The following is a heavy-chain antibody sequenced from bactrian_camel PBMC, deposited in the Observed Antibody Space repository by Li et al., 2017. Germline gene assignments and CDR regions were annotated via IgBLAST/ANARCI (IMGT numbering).Heavy chain of an antibody. CDR2: IYSDGSNT. V-gene: IGHV3-2*01. J-gene: IGHJ4*01. Sequence: HVQLVESGGGMVQPGGSLRLSCAASGFTFSNYYIYWVRQAPGKGLEWVSSIYSDGSNTYYADSVKGRFTISRDNTKNTLYLQMNNLKPEDTAMYYCASDSGPWIEVVAAIPHFAISGQGTQVTVS. CDR1: GFTFSNYY. D-gene: IGHD1*01.